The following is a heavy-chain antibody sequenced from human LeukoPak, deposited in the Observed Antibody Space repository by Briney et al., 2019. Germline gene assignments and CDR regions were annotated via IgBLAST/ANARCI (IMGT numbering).Heavy chain of an antibody. V-gene: IGHV4-59*01. CDR1: GGSISSYY. D-gene: IGHD6-19*01. CDR2: IYYSGST. CDR3: ARGGWYPESFQH. Sequence: NPSETLSLTCTVSGGSISSYYWDWIRQPPGKGLEWIGYIYYSGSTNYNPSLKSRVTISVDTSKNQFSLKLSSVTAADTAVYYCARGGWYPESFQHWGQGALVTVSS. J-gene: IGHJ1*01.